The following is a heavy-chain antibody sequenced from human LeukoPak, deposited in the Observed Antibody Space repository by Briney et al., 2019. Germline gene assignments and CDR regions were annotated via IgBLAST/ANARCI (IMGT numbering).Heavy chain of an antibody. CDR1: GFTFSSYA. CDR2: ISGSGGST. J-gene: IGHJ3*02. CDR3: ATHRDYGGNYDAFDM. V-gene: IGHV3-23*01. D-gene: IGHD4-23*01. Sequence: GGSLRLSCAASGFTFSSYAMSWVRQAPGKGLQWVSAISGSGGSTYYADSVKGRFTISRDNSKNTLYVRMNSLRAEDTAVYYCATHRDYGGNYDAFDMWGQGTMVTVSS.